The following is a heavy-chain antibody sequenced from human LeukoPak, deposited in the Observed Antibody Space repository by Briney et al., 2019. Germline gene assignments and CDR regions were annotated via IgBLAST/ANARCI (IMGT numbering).Heavy chain of an antibody. CDR2: IYYSGST. V-gene: IGHV4-39*07. CDR1: GRSISSSSYY. CDR3: ARNSCPSGSCYDNRGYFDY. Sequence: SDTLSLTCTVSGRSISSSSYYWGWIRQPPGKGLEWIGSIYYSGSTYYHPSLKSRVTISVDTSKNQFSLKLSSVTAADTAVYYCARNSCPSGSCYDNRGYFDYWGQGTLVTVSS. J-gene: IGHJ4*02. D-gene: IGHD2-15*01.